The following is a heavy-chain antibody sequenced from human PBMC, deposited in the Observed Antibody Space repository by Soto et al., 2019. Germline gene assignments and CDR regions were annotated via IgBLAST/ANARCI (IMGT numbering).Heavy chain of an antibody. J-gene: IGHJ4*02. D-gene: IGHD6-19*01. CDR1: GFSFSNYP. CDR3: AKVGSGWYYFDY. V-gene: IGHV3-23*01. CDR2: MSGSGAST. Sequence: GGSLRLSCAASGFSFSNYPMSWVRQAPGKGLEWVSGMSGSGASTYYADSVKGRFTISRDNSKNTLYLQMNSLRGEDTAIYYCAKVGSGWYYFDYWGQGTLVTVSS.